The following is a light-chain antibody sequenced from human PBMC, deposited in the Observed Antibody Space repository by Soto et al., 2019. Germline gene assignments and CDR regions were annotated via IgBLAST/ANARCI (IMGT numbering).Light chain of an antibody. V-gene: IGLV2-14*01. CDR3: SSYTSSSTLV. Sequence: QSALTQPASVSGSPGQSISISCTGTSSDVGGYNYVSWYQQHSGKAPKLMIYDVNNRPSGVSDRFSGSKSGNTASLTISGLQAEDEADYYCSSYTSSSTLVFGTGTKVTVL. J-gene: IGLJ1*01. CDR1: SSDVGGYNY. CDR2: DVN.